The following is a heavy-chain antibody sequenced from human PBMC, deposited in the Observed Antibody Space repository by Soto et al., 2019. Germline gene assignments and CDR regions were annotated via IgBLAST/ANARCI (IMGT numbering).Heavy chain of an antibody. CDR1: GGTFSSYT. V-gene: IGHV1-69*02. D-gene: IGHD2-21*01. CDR3: ARVYVGDSGDVVVIDDAFDI. J-gene: IGHJ3*02. CDR2: IIPILGIA. Sequence: ASVKVSCKASGGTFSSYTISWVRQAPGQGLEWMGRIIPILGIANYAQKFQGRVTITADKSTGKAYMELSSLRSEDTAVYYCARVYVGDSGDVVVIDDAFDIWGQGTMVTVSS.